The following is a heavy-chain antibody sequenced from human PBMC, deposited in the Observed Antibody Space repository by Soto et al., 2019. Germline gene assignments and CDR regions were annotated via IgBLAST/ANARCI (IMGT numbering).Heavy chain of an antibody. V-gene: IGHV4-30-4*01. CDR3: AREGILGAVNHRDDAFDI. CDR1: GGSISSGDYY. Sequence: QVQLQESGPGLVKPSQTLSLTCTVSGGSISSGDYYWSWIRQPPGKGLEWIGYIYYSGSTYYNPSLKSRVTISVDTSNNQFSLKLSSVTAADTAVYYCAREGILGAVNHRDDAFDIWGQGTMVTVSS. CDR2: IYYSGST. J-gene: IGHJ3*02. D-gene: IGHD1-26*01.